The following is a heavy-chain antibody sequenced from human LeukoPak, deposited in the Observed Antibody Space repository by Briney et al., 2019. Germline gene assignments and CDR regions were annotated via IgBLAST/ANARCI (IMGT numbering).Heavy chain of an antibody. D-gene: IGHD2-15*01. CDR3: AKDGGVAATFEEDIRAFDY. J-gene: IGHJ4*02. CDR1: GFTFSSYG. Sequence: GGSLRLSCAASGFTFSSYGMHWVRQAPGKGLEWVAFIRYDGSNKYYADSVKGRFTISRDNSKNTLYLQMNSLRAEDTAVYYCAKDGGVAATFEEDIRAFDYRGQGTLVTVSS. CDR2: IRYDGSNK. V-gene: IGHV3-30*02.